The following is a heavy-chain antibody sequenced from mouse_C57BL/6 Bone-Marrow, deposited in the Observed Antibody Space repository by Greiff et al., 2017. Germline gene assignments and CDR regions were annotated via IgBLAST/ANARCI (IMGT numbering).Heavy chain of an antibody. CDR1: GFTFSSYG. CDR2: ISSGGSYT. CDR3: ARTHYGSIAY. Sequence: EVKLQESGGDLVKPGGSLKLSCAASGFTFSSYGMSWVRQTPDKRLEWVATISSGGSYTYYPDSVKGRFTISRDNAKNTLYLQMSSLKSEDTAMYYCARTHYGSIAYWGQGTLVTVSA. J-gene: IGHJ3*01. D-gene: IGHD1-1*01. V-gene: IGHV5-6*01.